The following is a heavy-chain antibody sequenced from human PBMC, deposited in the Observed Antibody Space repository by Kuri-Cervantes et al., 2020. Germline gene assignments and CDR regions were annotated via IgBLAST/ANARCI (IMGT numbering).Heavy chain of an antibody. Sequence: GESLNISCAAAGFSFSSNWIHWVRQVPGKGLMFVSRINPDGGYKLYPDSVKGRFIISRDNAKNTVLLQMNSRRAEDTAVYFCAKDRDRPGYNYPYYFDYWGQGTLVTVFS. J-gene: IGHJ4*02. CDR2: INPDGGYK. V-gene: IGHV3-74*01. CDR1: GFSFSSNW. D-gene: IGHD5-24*01. CDR3: AKDRDRPGYNYPYYFDY.